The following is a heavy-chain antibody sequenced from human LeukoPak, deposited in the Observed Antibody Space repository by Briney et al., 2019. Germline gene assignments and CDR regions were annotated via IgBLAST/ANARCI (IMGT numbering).Heavy chain of an antibody. Sequence: SETLSLTCTVSGGSISSSSYYWGWIRQPPGTGLEWIGSIYYSGSTYYNPSLKSRVTISVDTSKNQFSLKLSSVTAADTAVYYCASGAYYYDSSGYYSGPPDLWGQGTLVTVSS. CDR2: IYYSGST. D-gene: IGHD3-22*01. J-gene: IGHJ5*02. V-gene: IGHV4-39*01. CDR3: ASGAYYYDSSGYYSGPPDL. CDR1: GGSISSSSYY.